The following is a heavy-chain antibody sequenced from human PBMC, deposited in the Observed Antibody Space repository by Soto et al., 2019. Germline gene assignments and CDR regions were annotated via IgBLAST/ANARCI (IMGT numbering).Heavy chain of an antibody. V-gene: IGHV1-69*02. D-gene: IGHD7-27*01. CDR2: IIPVLGVE. Sequence: QVQLVQSGAEVKKPGSSVKVSCKASGGSFTSFIVTWVRQAPGQGLEWMGRIIPVLGVEYYAQKFQGRVTISADKSTNTAYMELSSLRSEDTAVYFCAESPNPGSAPPSCYGMDVCGLGTTITVSS. J-gene: IGHJ6*02. CDR1: GGSFTSFI. CDR3: AESPNPGSAPPSCYGMDV.